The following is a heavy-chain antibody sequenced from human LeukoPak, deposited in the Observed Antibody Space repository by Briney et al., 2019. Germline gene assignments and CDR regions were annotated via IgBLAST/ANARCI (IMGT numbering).Heavy chain of an antibody. V-gene: IGHV1-2*02. D-gene: IGHD6-19*01. Sequence: ASVKVSCKASGYTFTGYYMHWVRQAPGQRLEWMGWINPNSGGTNYAQKFQGRVTMTRDTSISTAYMELSRVRSDDTAVYYCAREKVLSRSRVAVAGTFDYWGQGTLVTVSS. CDR1: GYTFTGYY. CDR3: AREKVLSRSRVAVAGTFDY. CDR2: INPNSGGT. J-gene: IGHJ4*02.